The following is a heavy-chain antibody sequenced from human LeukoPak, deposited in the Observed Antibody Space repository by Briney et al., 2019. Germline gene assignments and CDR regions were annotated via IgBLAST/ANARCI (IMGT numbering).Heavy chain of an antibody. J-gene: IGHJ5*02. V-gene: IGHV3-7*01. CDR2: IKQDGSEK. CDR3: ARGLHCSGGSCYGIGWFDP. Sequence: PGGSLRLSCAASGFTFSSHWMSWVRQAPGKGLEWVANIKQDGSEKYYVDSVKGRFTISRDNAKNSLYLQMNSLRAEDTAVYYCARGLHCSGGSCYGIGWFDPWGQGTLVTVSS. CDR1: GFTFSSHW. D-gene: IGHD2-15*01.